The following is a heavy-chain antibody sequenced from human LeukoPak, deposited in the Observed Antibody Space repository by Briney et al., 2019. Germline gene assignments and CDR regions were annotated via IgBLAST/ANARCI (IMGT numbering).Heavy chain of an antibody. CDR3: TTVLPITIFGVVTVNDY. D-gene: IGHD3-3*01. CDR1: GFTFSSYW. J-gene: IGHJ4*02. Sequence: GGSLRLSCAASGFTFSSYWMSWVRQAPGKGLEWVGRIKSKTDGGTTDYAAPVKGRFTISRDDSKNTLYLQMNSLKTEDTAVYYCTTVLPITIFGVVTVNDYWGQGTLVTVSS. V-gene: IGHV3-15*01. CDR2: IKSKTDGGTT.